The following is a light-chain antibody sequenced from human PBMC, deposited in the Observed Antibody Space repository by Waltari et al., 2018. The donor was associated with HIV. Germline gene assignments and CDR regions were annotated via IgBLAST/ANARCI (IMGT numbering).Light chain of an antibody. CDR2: GNS. J-gene: IGLJ6*01. CDR1: NIDTSCLSF. Sequence: QSALTQPASVSGSPAQSTPLSSICPNIDTSCLSFVSWSQQFPGKAPQLIIYGNSLRSSTVSHRFSASHSGRTASLTMSGLQAADEAVYYCSAYVGTLTPAFGGGTQVTVL. V-gene: IGLV2-14*01. CDR3: SAYVGTLTPA.